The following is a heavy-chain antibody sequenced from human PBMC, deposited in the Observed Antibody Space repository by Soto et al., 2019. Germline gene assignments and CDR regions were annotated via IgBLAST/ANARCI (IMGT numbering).Heavy chain of an antibody. CDR3: AKSRGWGGVGYSNDAFDI. J-gene: IGHJ3*02. CDR2: ISYDGSNK. CDR1: GFTFSSYG. V-gene: IGHV3-30*18. Sequence: GGSLRLSCAASGFTFSSYGMHWVRQAPGKGLEWVAVISYDGSNKYYADSVKGRFTISRDNSKNTLYLQMNSLRAEDTAVYYCAKSRGWGGVGYSNDAFDIWGQGTMVTVSS. D-gene: IGHD3-3*01.